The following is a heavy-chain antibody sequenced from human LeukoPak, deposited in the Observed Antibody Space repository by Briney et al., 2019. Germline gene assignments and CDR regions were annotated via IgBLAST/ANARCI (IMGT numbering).Heavy chain of an antibody. CDR1: GFTFSSYG. Sequence: GGSLRLSCAASGFTFSSYGMHWVRQAPGKGLEWVAVISYDGSNKYYVDSVKGRFTISRDKSKNTLYLQMNSLRAEDTAVYYCAKDPRGYSYGNFDYWGQGTLVTVSS. D-gene: IGHD5-18*01. CDR3: AKDPRGYSYGNFDY. J-gene: IGHJ4*02. CDR2: ISYDGSNK. V-gene: IGHV3-30*18.